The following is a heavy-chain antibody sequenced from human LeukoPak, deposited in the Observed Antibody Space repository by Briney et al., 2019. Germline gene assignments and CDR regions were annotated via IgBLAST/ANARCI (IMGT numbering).Heavy chain of an antibody. J-gene: IGHJ4*02. CDR3: ARDRGRDGYNEGFGY. CDR2: INPNSGGT. D-gene: IGHD5-24*01. Sequence: ASVKVSCKASGYTFTGYYMHWVRQAPGQGLEWMGWINPNSGGTNYAQKFQGRVTMTRDTPISTAYMELSRLRSDDTAVYYCARDRGRDGYNEGFGYWGQGTLVTVSS. V-gene: IGHV1-2*02. CDR1: GYTFTGYY.